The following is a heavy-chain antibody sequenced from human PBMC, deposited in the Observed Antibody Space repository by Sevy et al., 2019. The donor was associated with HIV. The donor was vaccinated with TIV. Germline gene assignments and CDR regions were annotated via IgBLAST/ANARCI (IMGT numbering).Heavy chain of an antibody. CDR3: ARIRSQDWYFDL. CDR2: LDTSGTT. J-gene: IGHJ2*01. V-gene: IGHV4-4*07. CDR1: GASISSYF. D-gene: IGHD4-17*01. Sequence: SETLSLTCTVSGASISSYFWSWIRQPAGKGLEWIGRLDTSGTTNYNPAHKSRVTMSLDTPKNQFSLHLTSVTAADTAVYYCARIRSQDWYFDLWGRGTLVTVSS.